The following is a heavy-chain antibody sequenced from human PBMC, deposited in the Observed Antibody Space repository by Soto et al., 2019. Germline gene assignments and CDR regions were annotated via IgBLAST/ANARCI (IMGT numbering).Heavy chain of an antibody. V-gene: IGHV3-30*03. Sequence: GGSLRLSCAASGFSFSSFGIHWVRQAPGKGLEWVALISYDGSNKYYADSVKGRFTISRDDSKNTLYLQMNSLKTEDTAVYYCTTGDFGELLFSYYYGMDVWGQGTTVTVS. J-gene: IGHJ6*02. D-gene: IGHD3-10*01. CDR3: TTGDFGELLFSYYYGMDV. CDR2: ISYDGSNK. CDR1: GFSFSSFG.